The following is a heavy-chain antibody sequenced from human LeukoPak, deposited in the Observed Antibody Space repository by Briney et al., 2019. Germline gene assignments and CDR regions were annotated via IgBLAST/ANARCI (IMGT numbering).Heavy chain of an antibody. CDR1: GVSISNFY. CDR3: ARDRGSDGSDQLDP. V-gene: IGHV4-4*07. Sequence: SETLSLTCTVSGVSISNFYLIWIRQPAGRGLEWIGRIYSGGITIYNPSLKSRVTMSVDTSKNQFSLKLSSVTAADTAVYYCARDRGSDGSDQLDPWGQGTLVTVSS. J-gene: IGHJ5*02. D-gene: IGHD3-10*01. CDR2: IYSGGIT.